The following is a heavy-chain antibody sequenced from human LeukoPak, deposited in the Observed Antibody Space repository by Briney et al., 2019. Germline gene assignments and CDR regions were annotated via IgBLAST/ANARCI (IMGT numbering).Heavy chain of an antibody. CDR1: GFTFSSYE. D-gene: IGHD3-10*02. CDR2: GSGSTI. V-gene: IGHV3-48*03. J-gene: IGHJ6*04. CDR3: AELGITMIGGV. Sequence: PGGSLRLSCAASGFTFSSYEMNWVRQAPGKGLEWVSGSGSTIYYADSVKGRFTISRDNAKNSLYLQMNSLRAEDTAVYYCAELGITMIGGVWGKGTTVTISS.